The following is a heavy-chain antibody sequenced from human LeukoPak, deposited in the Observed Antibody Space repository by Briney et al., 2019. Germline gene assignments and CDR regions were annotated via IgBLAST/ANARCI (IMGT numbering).Heavy chain of an antibody. CDR2: IYYSGST. Sequence: SETLSLTCTVSGGSISSSSYYWGWIRQSPGKGLEWIGSIYYSGSTYYNPSLKSRVTISVDTSKNQFSLKLSSVTAADTAVSYCARSIAATFDAFDIWGQGTMVTVSS. V-gene: IGHV4-39*07. CDR1: GGSISSSSYY. J-gene: IGHJ3*02. D-gene: IGHD6-6*01. CDR3: ARSIAATFDAFDI.